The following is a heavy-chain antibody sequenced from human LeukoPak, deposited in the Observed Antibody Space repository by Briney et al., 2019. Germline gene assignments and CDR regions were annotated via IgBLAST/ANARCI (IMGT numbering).Heavy chain of an antibody. CDR1: GFTFSSYS. V-gene: IGHV3-21*04. Sequence: GGSLRLSCAASGFTFSSYSMNWVRQAPGKGLEWVSSISSSSSYIYYADSVKGRFTISRDNSKNTLYLQMNSLIAEDTAVYYCAKSGYNRFDYWGQGTRVTVSS. CDR2: ISSSSSYI. CDR3: AKSGYNRFDY. J-gene: IGHJ4*02. D-gene: IGHD5-24*01.